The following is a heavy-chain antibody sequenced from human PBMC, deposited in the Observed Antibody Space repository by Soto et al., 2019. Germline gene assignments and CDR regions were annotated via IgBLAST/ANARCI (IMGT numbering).Heavy chain of an antibody. D-gene: IGHD2-2*01. J-gene: IGHJ4*02. V-gene: IGHV3-21*01. CDR2: ISSSSSYI. CDR3: ARDLGSMGSATPGILDY. CDR1: GFTFSSYS. Sequence: GGSLRLSCAASGFTFSSYSMNWVRQAPGKGLEWVSSISSSSSYIYYADSVKGRFTISRDNAKNSLYLQMNSLRAEDTAVYYCARDLGSMGSATPGILDYWGQGTLVTVSS.